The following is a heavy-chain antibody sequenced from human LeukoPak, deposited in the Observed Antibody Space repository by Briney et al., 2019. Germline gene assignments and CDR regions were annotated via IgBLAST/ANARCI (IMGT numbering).Heavy chain of an antibody. CDR1: GGSISSSSYY. CDR2: IYYSGST. Sequence: PSETLSLTCTVSGGSISSSSYYWGWIRQPPGKGLEWIGSIYYSGSTYYNPSLKSRVTISVDTSKNQFSLKLSSVTAADTAVYYCARGPGNGGLGGERWGYYYYYYMDVWGKGTTVTVSS. D-gene: IGHD7-27*01. V-gene: IGHV4-39*07. J-gene: IGHJ6*03. CDR3: ARGPGNGGLGGERWGYYYYYYMDV.